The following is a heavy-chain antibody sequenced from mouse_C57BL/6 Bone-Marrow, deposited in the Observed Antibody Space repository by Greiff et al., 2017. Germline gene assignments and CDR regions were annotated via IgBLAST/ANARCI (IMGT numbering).Heavy chain of an antibody. D-gene: IGHD1-1*01. CDR1: GYAFSSSW. J-gene: IGHJ4*01. Sequence: QVQLQQSGPELVKPGASVKISCKASGYAFSSSWMNWVKQRPGKGLEWIGRIYPGDGDTNYNGKFKGKATLTADKSSSTAYMQLRSLTSEDSAVYFCARGLLPPMDYWGQGTSVTVSS. CDR2: IYPGDGDT. CDR3: ARGLLPPMDY. V-gene: IGHV1-82*01.